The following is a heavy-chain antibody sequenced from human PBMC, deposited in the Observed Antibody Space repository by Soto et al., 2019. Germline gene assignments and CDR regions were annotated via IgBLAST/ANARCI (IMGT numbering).Heavy chain of an antibody. D-gene: IGHD2-21*02. V-gene: IGHV1-69*13. J-gene: IGHJ6*02. Sequence: SVKVSFKASGGTFSSYAISWLRQAPGQGLEWMGGIIPIFGTANYAQKFQGRVTITADESISTAYLQWSSLKASDTAMYYCARSDSPVGYYYYGMDVWGQGTTVTVSS. CDR3: ARSDSPVGYYYYGMDV. CDR2: IIPIFGTA. CDR1: GGTFSSYA.